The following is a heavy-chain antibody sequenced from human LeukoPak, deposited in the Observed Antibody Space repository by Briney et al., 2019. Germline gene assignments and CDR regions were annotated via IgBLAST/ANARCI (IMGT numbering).Heavy chain of an antibody. Sequence: GRSLRLSCAASGFTFSSYGMHWVRQAPGKGLEWVAVIWYDGSNKYYADSVKGRFTISRDNSKNTLYLQMNSLRAEDTAVYYCAKGATVVVPAAMGWFDPWGQGTLVTVSS. V-gene: IGHV3-33*06. CDR2: IWYDGSNK. J-gene: IGHJ5*02. D-gene: IGHD2-2*01. CDR3: AKGATVVVPAAMGWFDP. CDR1: GFTFSSYG.